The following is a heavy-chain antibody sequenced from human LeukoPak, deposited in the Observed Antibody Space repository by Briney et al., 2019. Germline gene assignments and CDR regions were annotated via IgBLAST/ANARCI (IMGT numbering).Heavy chain of an antibody. CDR3: ARFDDYGGNGLGY. D-gene: IGHD4-23*01. J-gene: IGHJ4*02. CDR2: ISYDGSNK. CDR1: GFTFSSYA. V-gene: IGHV3-30-3*01. Sequence: GRSLRLSCAASGFTFSSYAMHWVRQAPGKGLEWVAVISYDGSNKYYADSVKGRFTISRDNSKNTLYLQMNSLRAEDTAVYYCARFDDYGGNGLGYWGQGTLVTVSS.